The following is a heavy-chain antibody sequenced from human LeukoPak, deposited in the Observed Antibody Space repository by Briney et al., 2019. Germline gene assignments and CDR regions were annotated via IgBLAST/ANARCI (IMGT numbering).Heavy chain of an antibody. J-gene: IGHJ6*03. Sequence: PSQTLSLTCTVSGDSITRGGDYWSWVRQHPGEGLEWIGYIHKSGNTNHIPSLRSRVTMSLETSKNQTSLRLSSVSAADTAVYYCTRTSNVHGGFYMDVWGKGTTVTVSS. CDR1: GDSITRGGDY. CDR3: TRTSNVHGGFYMDV. D-gene: IGHD3-10*01. CDR2: IHKSGNT. V-gene: IGHV4-31*03.